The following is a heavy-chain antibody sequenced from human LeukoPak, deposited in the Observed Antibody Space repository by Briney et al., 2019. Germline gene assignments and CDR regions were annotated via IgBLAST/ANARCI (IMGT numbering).Heavy chain of an antibody. CDR2: IFYSGST. D-gene: IGHD3-10*01. CDR1: GXSISSSSYY. J-gene: IGHJ4*02. V-gene: IGHV4-39*01. CDR3: ARGLEFYYGSGSGYFDY. Sequence: ETLSLTFTVSGXSISSSSYYWGWIRQPPGKGLEWTGSIFYSGSTYYNPSLKSRVTISADTSKNQFSLRLSSVTAADTAVYYCARGLEFYYGSGSGYFDYWGQGNLVTVSS.